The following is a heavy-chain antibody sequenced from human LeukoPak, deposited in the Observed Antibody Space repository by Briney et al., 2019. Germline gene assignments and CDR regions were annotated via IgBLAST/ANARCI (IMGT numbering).Heavy chain of an antibody. J-gene: IGHJ3*02. V-gene: IGHV1-2*02. CDR1: GYIFIGYY. Sequence: ASVKVSCKASGYIFIGYYMHWVRQAPGQGLEWMGWINADSGGTNYAQKFQGRVTMTRDRSISTAYMELSRLKSDDTAVYYCAREEGSFDAFDIWGQGTIVTVSS. CDR2: INADSGGT. CDR3: AREEGSFDAFDI.